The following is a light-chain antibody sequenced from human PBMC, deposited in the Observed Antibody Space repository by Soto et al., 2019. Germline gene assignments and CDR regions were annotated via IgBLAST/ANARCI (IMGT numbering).Light chain of an antibody. Sequence: QSALTQPPSASGSPGQSVTISCTGTKNDIGVYDFVSWYQHHPGKAPRLIIYEVVQRPSGVPDRFSGSKSGNTASLTVSGLQAADEGDYFCKSYARSNTYVFGSGTKVTVL. V-gene: IGLV2-8*01. J-gene: IGLJ6*01. CDR3: KSYARSNTYV. CDR1: KNDIGVYDF. CDR2: EVV.